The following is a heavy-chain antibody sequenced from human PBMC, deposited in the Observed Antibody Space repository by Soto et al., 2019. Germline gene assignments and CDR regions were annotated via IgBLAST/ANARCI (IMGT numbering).Heavy chain of an antibody. J-gene: IGHJ6*03. V-gene: IGHV3-20*01. D-gene: IGHD4-17*01. Sequence: GGSLRLSCAASGFTFDDYGMSWVRQAPGKGLEWVSGINWNGGSTGYADSVKGRFTISRDNAKNSLYLQMNSLRAEDTALYHCARQPYGRYYYYYYYMDVWGKGTTVTVSS. CDR3: ARQPYGRYYYYYYYMDV. CDR2: INWNGGST. CDR1: GFTFDDYG.